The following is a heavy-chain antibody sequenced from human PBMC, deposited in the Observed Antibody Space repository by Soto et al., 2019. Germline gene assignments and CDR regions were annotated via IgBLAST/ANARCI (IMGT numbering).Heavy chain of an antibody. CDR3: AISRHGPPAY. CDR1: GFTFSSHA. Sequence: GGSLRLSCAASGFTFSSHATSWVRQAPGKGLEWVSTISNSGDNTYYADSVKGRFTISRDNSKNTLYVQMNSLRGKDTAVYYCAISRHGPPAYWGQGTLVTVSS. CDR2: ISNSGDNT. J-gene: IGHJ1*01. V-gene: IGHV3-23*01.